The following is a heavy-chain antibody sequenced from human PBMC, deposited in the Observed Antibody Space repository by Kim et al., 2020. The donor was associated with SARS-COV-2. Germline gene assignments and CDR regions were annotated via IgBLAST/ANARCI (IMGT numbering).Heavy chain of an antibody. D-gene: IGHD5-18*01. Sequence: SETLSLTCTVSGGSISSYYWSWIRQPPGKGLEWIGYIYYSGSTNYNPSLKSRVTISVDTSKNQFSLKLSSVTAADTAVYYCARVTAMVKSTIYYYGMDVWGQGTTVTVSS. J-gene: IGHJ6*02. CDR2: IYYSGST. V-gene: IGHV4-59*01. CDR3: ARVTAMVKSTIYYYGMDV. CDR1: GGSISSYY.